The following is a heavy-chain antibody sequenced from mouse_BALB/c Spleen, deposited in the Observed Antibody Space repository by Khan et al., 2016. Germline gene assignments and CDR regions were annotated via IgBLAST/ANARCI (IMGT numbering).Heavy chain of an antibody. D-gene: IGHD2-3*01. CDR3: ASPDGYYVYYAMDY. V-gene: IGHV2-2*02. CDR1: GFSLTSYG. CDR2: IWSGGST. Sequence: QVQLKQSGPGLVQPSQSLSITCTVSGFSLTSYGVHWVRQSPGKGLEWLGVIWSGGSTDYNAAFISRLSISKDNSKSQVFFKMNSLQANDTAIYYCASPDGYYVYYAMDYWGQGTSVTVSS. J-gene: IGHJ4*01.